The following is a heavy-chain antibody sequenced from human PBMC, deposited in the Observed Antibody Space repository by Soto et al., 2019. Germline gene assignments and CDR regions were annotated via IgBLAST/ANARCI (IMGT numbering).Heavy chain of an antibody. CDR1: GGSISSYY. D-gene: IGHD3-22*01. Sequence: SETLSLTCTVSGGSISSYYWSWIRQPPGKGLEWIGYIYYSGSTNYNPSLKSRVTISVDTSKNQFSLKLSSVTAADTAVYYCARDYYDSSGYYVDYHFDYWGQGTLVTVSS. CDR3: ARDYYDSSGYYVDYHFDY. J-gene: IGHJ4*02. CDR2: IYYSGST. V-gene: IGHV4-59*01.